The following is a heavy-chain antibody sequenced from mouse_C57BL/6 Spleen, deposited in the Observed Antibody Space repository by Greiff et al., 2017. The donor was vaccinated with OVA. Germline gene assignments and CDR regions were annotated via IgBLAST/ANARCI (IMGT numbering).Heavy chain of an antibody. Sequence: EVQLQQSGPELVKPGASVKISCKASGYTFTDYYMNWVKQSHGKSLEWIGDINPNNGGTSYNQKFKGKATLTVDKSSSTAYMELRSLRSEDSAVYYCASPLTGYFDYWGQGTTLTVSS. CDR2: INPNNGGT. V-gene: IGHV1-26*01. J-gene: IGHJ2*01. D-gene: IGHD4-1*01. CDR1: GYTFTDYY. CDR3: ASPLTGYFDY.